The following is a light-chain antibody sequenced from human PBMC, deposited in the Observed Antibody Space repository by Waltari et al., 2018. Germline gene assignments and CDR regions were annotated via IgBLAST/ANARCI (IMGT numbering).Light chain of an antibody. Sequence: NFMLTQPHSVSESPGKTVTISCTRSSGSIASNYVQWYQQRPGSAPTTVILEDTQRPSGVPDRFSGSIDRSSNSASLTISGLKTEDEADYYCQSYDVSTPWVFGGGTKLTVL. V-gene: IGLV6-57*04. CDR2: EDT. CDR1: SGSIASNY. CDR3: QSYDVSTPWV. J-gene: IGLJ3*02.